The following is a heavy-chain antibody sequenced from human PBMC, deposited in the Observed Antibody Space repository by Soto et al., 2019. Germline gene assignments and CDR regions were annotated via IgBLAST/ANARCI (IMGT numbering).Heavy chain of an antibody. J-gene: IGHJ4*01. CDR3: VRDGLDYYDTERLYFDN. CDR2: ISSSAVYI. D-gene: IGHD3-22*01. V-gene: IGHV3-21*01. Sequence: GGSLRLSCAASGFNFITYSLSWVRQAPGKGLEWVASISSSAVYIDYADSVKGRFTISRDNANNSLYLQMNSLRAEDTATYYCVRDGLDYYDTERLYFDNWRHVTLVTVSS. CDR1: GFNFITYS.